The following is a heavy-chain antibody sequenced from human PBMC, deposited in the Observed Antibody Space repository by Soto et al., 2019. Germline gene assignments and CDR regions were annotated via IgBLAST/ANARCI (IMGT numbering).Heavy chain of an antibody. D-gene: IGHD2-2*01. V-gene: IGHV4-38-2*02. CDR3: ARDFTYCTTTNCQGWFDP. CDR1: GYSISSGYY. Sequence: PSETLSLTCDVSGYSISSGYYWGWIRQPPGKGLEWIGSIYHTGRTYYNLSLKRRVTISVDTSNNQFSLKLSSVTAADTAVYYCARDFTYCTTTNCQGWFDPWGQGTMVTVYS. J-gene: IGHJ5*02. CDR2: IYHTGRT.